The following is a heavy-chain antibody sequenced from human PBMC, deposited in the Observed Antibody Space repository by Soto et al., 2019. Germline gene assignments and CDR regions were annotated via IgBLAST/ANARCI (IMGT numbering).Heavy chain of an antibody. Sequence: GSLRLSCVASGFSLSDYYMAWIRQAPGKGLEWLSYITGTSDSIHYADSVRGRFIISRDNAKNSLYLQMNSLRVDDTAVYYCARDFRNKGMDVWGQGTTVTVSS. CDR3: ARDFRNKGMDV. V-gene: IGHV3-11*01. CDR2: ITGTSDSI. J-gene: IGHJ6*02. CDR1: GFSLSDYY.